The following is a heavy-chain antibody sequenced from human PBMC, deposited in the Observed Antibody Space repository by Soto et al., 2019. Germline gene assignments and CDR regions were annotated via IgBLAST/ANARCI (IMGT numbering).Heavy chain of an antibody. CDR1: GFTFIIYG. Sequence: SLILSCSASGFTFIIYGMHWVRQAPGKGLEWVAVIWYDGSNKYYADSVKGRFTISRDNSKNTLYLQMNSLRAEDTAVYYCARDGNGDYILDYWGQGTLVTVSS. V-gene: IGHV3-33*01. D-gene: IGHD4-17*01. J-gene: IGHJ4*02. CDR2: IWYDGSNK. CDR3: ARDGNGDYILDY.